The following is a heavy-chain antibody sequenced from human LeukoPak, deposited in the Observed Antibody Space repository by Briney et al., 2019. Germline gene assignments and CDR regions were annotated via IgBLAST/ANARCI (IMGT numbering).Heavy chain of an antibody. CDR3: ARDTIVATITSVWFDP. V-gene: IGHV1-18*01. D-gene: IGHD5-12*01. CDR1: GYTFTSYG. Sequence: ASVKVSCKASGYTFTSYGISWVRQAPGQGLEWMGWISAYNGSTNYAQKLQGRVTMTTDTSTSTAYMELRSLRSDDTAVYYCARDTIVATITSVWFDPWGQGTLVTVSS. CDR2: ISAYNGST. J-gene: IGHJ5*02.